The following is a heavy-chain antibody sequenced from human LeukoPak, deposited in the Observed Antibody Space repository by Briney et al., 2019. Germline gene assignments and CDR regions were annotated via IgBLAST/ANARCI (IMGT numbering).Heavy chain of an antibody. Sequence: KPSQTLSLTCTVSGGSISSGGYYWSWIRQHPGKGLEWIGYIYYSGSTYYNAPLKRRVTISVDTSKNQFSLKLSSVTAADTAVYYCARVRYYGSGTYSHFDNWGQGTLVTVSS. V-gene: IGHV4-31*03. CDR2: IYYSGST. D-gene: IGHD3-10*01. CDR3: ARVRYYGSGTYSHFDN. J-gene: IGHJ4*02. CDR1: GGSISSGGYY.